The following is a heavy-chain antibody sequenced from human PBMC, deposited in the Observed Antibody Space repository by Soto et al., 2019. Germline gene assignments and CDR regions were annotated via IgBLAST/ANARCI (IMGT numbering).Heavy chain of an antibody. Sequence: ASVKVSCKASGYTFTSYAMHWVRQAPGQRLEWMGWINAGNGNTKYSQKFQGRVTITRDTSASTAYMELSSLRSEDTAVYYCARDSGSYSFYYYGMDVWGQGTTVTVSS. V-gene: IGHV1-3*01. D-gene: IGHD1-26*01. CDR3: ARDSGSYSFYYYGMDV. CDR2: INAGNGNT. CDR1: GYTFTSYA. J-gene: IGHJ6*02.